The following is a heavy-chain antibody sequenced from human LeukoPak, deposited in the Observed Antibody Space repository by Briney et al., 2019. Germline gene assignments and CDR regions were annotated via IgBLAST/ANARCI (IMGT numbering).Heavy chain of an antibody. J-gene: IGHJ4*02. CDR1: GFTFSSYA. CDR2: ISGSGGNT. D-gene: IGHD2-15*01. V-gene: IGHV3-23*01. Sequence: PGGSLRLSCAVSGFTFSSYAMSWVRQAPGKGLEWVSAISGSGGNTYYADSMRGRFTISRDNSKNTLYLQMNSLRAEDTAVYYCAKDRAVGGPPQLDYWGLGTLVTVSS. CDR3: AKDRAVGGPPQLDY.